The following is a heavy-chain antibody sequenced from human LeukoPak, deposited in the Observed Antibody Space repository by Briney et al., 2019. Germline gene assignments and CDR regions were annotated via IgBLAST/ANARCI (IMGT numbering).Heavy chain of an antibody. Sequence: PGGSLRLSCAASGFTFSSYGMHWVRQAPGKGLEWVAFIRYDGSNKYYADSVKGRFTISRDNAKSSLYLQMNSLRAEDTAVYYCARYGQWLVRDSEDYWGQGTLVTVSS. CDR2: IRYDGSNK. D-gene: IGHD6-19*01. CDR3: ARYGQWLVRDSEDY. CDR1: GFTFSSYG. V-gene: IGHV3-30*02. J-gene: IGHJ4*02.